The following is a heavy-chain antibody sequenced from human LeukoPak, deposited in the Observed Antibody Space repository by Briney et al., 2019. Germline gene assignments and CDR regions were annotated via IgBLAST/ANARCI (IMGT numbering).Heavy chain of an antibody. V-gene: IGHV5-51*01. CDR3: ARTYSSSWCDY. D-gene: IGHD6-13*01. J-gene: IGHJ4*02. Sequence: HGESLKISCKGSGYSFTIYWIAWVRQMPGKGLEWMGIIYPGDSDTRYSPSFQGQVTISADRSISTAYLQWSSLKASDTAMYYCARTYSSSWCDYWGQGTLVTVSS. CDR2: IYPGDSDT. CDR1: GYSFTIYW.